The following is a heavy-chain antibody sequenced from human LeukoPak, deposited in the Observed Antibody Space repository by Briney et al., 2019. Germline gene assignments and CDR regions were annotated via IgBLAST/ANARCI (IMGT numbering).Heavy chain of an antibody. D-gene: IGHD1-26*01. V-gene: IGHV6-1*01. Sequence: SQTLSLTCAISGDSVSSNSAAWDWIRQSPSRGLEWLGRAYYRSKWFNGYAVSVKGRITINPDTSKNQFSLQLNSVTPEDTAVYYCTRSFSGYIDSWGQGTLVTVSS. CDR3: TRSFSGYIDS. J-gene: IGHJ4*02. CDR1: GDSVSSNSAA. CDR2: AYYRSKWFN.